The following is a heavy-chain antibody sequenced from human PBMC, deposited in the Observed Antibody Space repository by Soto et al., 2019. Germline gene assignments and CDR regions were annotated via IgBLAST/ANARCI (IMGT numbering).Heavy chain of an antibody. Sequence: QVQLVQSGAEVKKPGASVKVSCKASGYTFTSYGISWVRQAPGQGLEWMGWISAYNGNTNYAQKLQGRVTMTTDTSTSTAYMELRSPRSDDTAVYYCARDRAGYCSGGSCSLFDYWGQGTLVTVSS. CDR3: ARDRAGYCSGGSCSLFDY. CDR2: ISAYNGNT. CDR1: GYTFTSYG. D-gene: IGHD2-15*01. J-gene: IGHJ4*02. V-gene: IGHV1-18*04.